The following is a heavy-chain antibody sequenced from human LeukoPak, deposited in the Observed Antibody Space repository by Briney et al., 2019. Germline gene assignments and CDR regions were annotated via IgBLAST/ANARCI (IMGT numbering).Heavy chain of an antibody. CDR3: ARRGYCSGASCFSHAFDI. J-gene: IGHJ3*02. V-gene: IGHV5-51*01. Sequence: GESLKISCKGSGYSFTSYWIGWVRQMPGKGLEWMGIIYPGDSDTRYSPSFQDQVTISVDKSISTAYLQWSSLKASDPAMYYCARRGYCSGASCFSHAFDIWGQGTMVTVSS. CDR1: GYSFTSYW. D-gene: IGHD2-15*01. CDR2: IYPGDSDT.